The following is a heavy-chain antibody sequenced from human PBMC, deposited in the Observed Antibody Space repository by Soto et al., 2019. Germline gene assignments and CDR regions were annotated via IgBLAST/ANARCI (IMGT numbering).Heavy chain of an antibody. CDR2: VSSNSAYI. V-gene: IGHV3-21*01. CDR1: GFTLRSFT. D-gene: IGHD6-13*01. Sequence: GGSLRLSCAASGFTLRSFTMNWVRQAPGKGLEWVSTVSSNSAYIYYTDALRGRFTISRDNAKNSLHLQMNGLRAEDTAVYYCTRDASRDSSARGWFDPWGPGTLVTVSS. J-gene: IGHJ5*02. CDR3: TRDASRDSSARGWFDP.